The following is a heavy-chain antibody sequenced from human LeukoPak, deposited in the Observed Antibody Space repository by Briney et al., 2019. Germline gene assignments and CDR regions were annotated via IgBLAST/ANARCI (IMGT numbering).Heavy chain of an antibody. CDR1: GFTFSTYS. V-gene: IGHV3-21*01. J-gene: IGHJ4*02. CDR2: ISSSSTYI. Sequence: GGSLRLSCAASGFTFSTYSINWVRQAPGKGLEWVSSISSSSTYIYYADSVKGRFTTSRDNAKNSLYLQMNSLRAEDTAVYYCAKAIVGATSFDYWGQGTLVTVSS. CDR3: AKAIVGATSFDY. D-gene: IGHD1-26*01.